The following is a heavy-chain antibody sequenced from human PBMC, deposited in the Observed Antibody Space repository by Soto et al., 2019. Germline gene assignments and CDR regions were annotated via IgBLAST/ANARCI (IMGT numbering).Heavy chain of an antibody. J-gene: IGHJ6*02. CDR2: IVVGSGNT. Sequence: GASVKVSCKASGFTFTSSAVQWVRQARGQRLEWIGWIVVGSGNTNYAQKFQERVTITRDMSTSTAYMELSSLRSEDTAVYYCAAPKLRFLEWSDYYYYGMDVWGQGTTVTVSS. V-gene: IGHV1-58*01. CDR3: AAPKLRFLEWSDYYYYGMDV. CDR1: GFTFTSSA. D-gene: IGHD3-3*01.